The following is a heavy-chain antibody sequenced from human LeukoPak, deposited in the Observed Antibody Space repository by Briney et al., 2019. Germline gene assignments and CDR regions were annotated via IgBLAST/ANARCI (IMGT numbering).Heavy chain of an antibody. CDR2: ISSSSSYI. V-gene: IGHV3-21*04. CDR1: GFTFSSYS. Sequence: PGGSLRLSCAASGFTFSSYSMNWVRQAPGKGLEWVSSISSSSSYIYYADSVKGRFTISRDNSKNTLYLQMNSLRAEDTAVYYCAKTIEQQLIFYFDYWGQGALVTVSS. CDR3: AKTIEQQLIFYFDY. D-gene: IGHD6-13*01. J-gene: IGHJ4*02.